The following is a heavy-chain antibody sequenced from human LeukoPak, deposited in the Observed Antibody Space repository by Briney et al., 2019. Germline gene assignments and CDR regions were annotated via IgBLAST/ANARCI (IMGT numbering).Heavy chain of an antibody. Sequence: ASVKVSCKASGYTFTGYYMHWVRQAPGQGLEWMGWINPNGGGTNYAQKFQGRVTMTRDTSISTAYMELSRLRSDDTAVYYCARVCSGGSCYYYFDYWGQGTLVTVSP. CDR1: GYTFTGYY. CDR3: ARVCSGGSCYYYFDY. D-gene: IGHD2-15*01. V-gene: IGHV1-2*02. CDR2: INPNGGGT. J-gene: IGHJ4*02.